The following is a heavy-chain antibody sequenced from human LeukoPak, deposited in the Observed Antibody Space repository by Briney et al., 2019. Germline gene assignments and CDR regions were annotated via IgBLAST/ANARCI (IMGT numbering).Heavy chain of an antibody. Sequence: ASVTVTFKCSGYTFTGYCMHWVRQPPAPGLEWMGCINPNSSGTNYAHEFQGRVTMTSDTAISTHYMDLNRLRSDDTDVYFCPRLPDTVMVFFVYWGQGALVTVSS. CDR2: INPNSSGT. J-gene: IGHJ4*02. D-gene: IGHD5-18*01. V-gene: IGHV1-2*02. CDR1: GYTFTGYC. CDR3: PRLPDTVMVFFVY.